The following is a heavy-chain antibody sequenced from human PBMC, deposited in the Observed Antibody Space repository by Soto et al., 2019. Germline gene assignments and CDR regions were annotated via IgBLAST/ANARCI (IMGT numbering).Heavy chain of an antibody. CDR2: TYYRSKWYN. CDR3: ARDTVPLYSSSWYQFYYYGMDV. D-gene: IGHD6-13*01. Sequence: SQTLSLTCAISGDSVSTNSATWDWIRQSPSRGLEWLGRTYYRSKWYNDYAVSVKGRITINPDTSKNQFSLQLNSVTPEDTAVYYCARDTVPLYSSSWYQFYYYGMDVWGQGTTVTVSS. J-gene: IGHJ6*02. CDR1: GDSVSTNSAT. V-gene: IGHV6-1*01.